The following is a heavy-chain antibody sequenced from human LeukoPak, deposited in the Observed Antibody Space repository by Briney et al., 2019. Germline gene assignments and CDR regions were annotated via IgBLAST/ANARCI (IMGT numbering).Heavy chain of an antibody. D-gene: IGHD4-17*01. J-gene: IGHJ4*02. CDR1: GFTFSSYS. Sequence: GGSLRLSCAASGFTFSSYSMNWVRQAPGKGLEWVSSISSSSSYIYYADSVKGRFTISRDNAKNSLYLQMNSLRAEDTAVYYCARPLVYGDYVFDYWGQGTLVTVSS. CDR2: ISSSSSYI. CDR3: ARPLVYGDYVFDY. V-gene: IGHV3-21*01.